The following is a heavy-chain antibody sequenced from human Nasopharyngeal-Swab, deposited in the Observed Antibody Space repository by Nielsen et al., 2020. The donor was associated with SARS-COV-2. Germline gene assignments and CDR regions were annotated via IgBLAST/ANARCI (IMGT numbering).Heavy chain of an antibody. D-gene: IGHD3-9*01. Sequence: GESLKISCAAPGFTFSSYAMSWVRQAPGKGLEWVSAISGSGGSTYYADSVKGRFTISRDNSKNTLYLQMNSLRAEDTAVYYCAKDVDYDILTGSASNWGQGTLVTVSS. CDR2: ISGSGGST. V-gene: IGHV3-23*01. J-gene: IGHJ4*02. CDR3: AKDVDYDILTGSASN. CDR1: GFTFSSYA.